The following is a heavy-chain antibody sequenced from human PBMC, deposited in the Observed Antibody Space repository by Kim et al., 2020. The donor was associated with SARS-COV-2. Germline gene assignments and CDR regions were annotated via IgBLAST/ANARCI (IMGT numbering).Heavy chain of an antibody. D-gene: IGHD1-7*01. J-gene: IGHJ4*02. CDR1: GDSISSSSYY. V-gene: IGHV4-39*01. CDR2: IYYSGST. CDR3: GTQTGTTSLTF. Sequence: SETLSLTCTVSGDSISSSSYYWGWIRQPPGKGLEWIGSIYYSGSTYYSPSLKSRVTISIDTSENRFSLKLTSVTAADTAVYARGTQTGTTSLTFWGQGTLVTVSS.